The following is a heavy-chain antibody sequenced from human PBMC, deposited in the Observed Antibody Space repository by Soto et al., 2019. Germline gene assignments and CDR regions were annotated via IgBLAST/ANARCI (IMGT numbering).Heavy chain of an antibody. CDR1: GGSISSGGYS. CDR3: ATGGFIGKYNWFDP. D-gene: IGHD1-26*01. CDR2: IYHSGST. J-gene: IGHJ5*02. Sequence: SETLSLTCAVSGGSISSGGYSWSWIRQPPGKGLEWIGYIYHSGSTYYNPSLKSRVTMSVDRSKNQFSLKLSSVTAADTAVYYCATGGFIGKYNWFDPWGQGTLVTVSS. V-gene: IGHV4-30-2*01.